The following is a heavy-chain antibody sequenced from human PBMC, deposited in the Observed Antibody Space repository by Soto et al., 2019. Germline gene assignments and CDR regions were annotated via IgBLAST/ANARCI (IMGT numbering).Heavy chain of an antibody. Sequence: PSETLSLTCTVSGGSISSYYWSWIRQPPGKGLEWIGYIYCSGSTNYNPSLKSRVTISVDTSKNQFSLKLSSVTAADTAVYYCARHVXAAGKGHDYWGQGTLVTVSS. CDR2: IYCSGST. CDR1: GGSISSYY. J-gene: IGHJ4*02. D-gene: IGHD6-13*01. CDR3: ARHVXAAGKGHDY. V-gene: IGHV4-59*08.